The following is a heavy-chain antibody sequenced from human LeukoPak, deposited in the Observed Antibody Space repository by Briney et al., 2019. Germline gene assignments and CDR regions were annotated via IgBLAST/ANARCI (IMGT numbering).Heavy chain of an antibody. CDR1: GGTFSSYA. J-gene: IGHJ4*02. Sequence: SVKVSCKASGGTFSSYAISWVRQAPGQGLEWMGRIIPIFGTANYAQKFQGRVTITTDESTSTAYVELSSLRSEDTAVYYCARENHPRASYDSSGYYYWGQGTLVTISS. CDR2: IIPIFGTA. CDR3: ARENHPRASYDSSGYYY. V-gene: IGHV1-69*05. D-gene: IGHD3-22*01.